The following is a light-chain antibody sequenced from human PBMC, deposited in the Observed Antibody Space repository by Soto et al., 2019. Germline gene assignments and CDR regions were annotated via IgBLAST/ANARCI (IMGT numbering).Light chain of an antibody. CDR1: QSVSSY. V-gene: IGKV3-20*01. CDR2: GAS. Sequence: EVVLTQSPGTLSLSPGERATLSCRASQSVSSYIAWYQQKPGQAPRLLISGASSRATGIPDRFSGSGSGTDFTLTISRLEPEDFAVYYCQQYGSSPGSFGGGTKVGIK. J-gene: IGKJ4*01. CDR3: QQYGSSPGS.